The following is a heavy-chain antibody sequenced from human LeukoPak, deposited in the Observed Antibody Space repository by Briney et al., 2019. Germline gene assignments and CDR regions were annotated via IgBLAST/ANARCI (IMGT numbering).Heavy chain of an antibody. CDR1: GYTFTSYD. Sequence: ASVKVSCKASGYTFTSYDINWVRQATGQGLEWMGWMNPNSGNTGYAQKFQGRVTMTRNTSISTAFMELSSLRSEDTAVYYCARFGYSYGYIIDYWGQGTLVTVSS. CDR2: MNPNSGNT. D-gene: IGHD5-18*01. J-gene: IGHJ4*02. CDR3: ARFGYSYGYIIDY. V-gene: IGHV1-8*01.